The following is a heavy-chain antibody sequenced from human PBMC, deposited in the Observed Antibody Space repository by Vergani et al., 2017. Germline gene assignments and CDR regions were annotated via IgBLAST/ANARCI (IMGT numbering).Heavy chain of an antibody. D-gene: IGHD2-15*01. J-gene: IGHJ3*02. V-gene: IGHV5-51*01. CDR2: IYPGDSDT. CDR3: ARRLDGYCSGGICYSPGAFDI. Sequence: EVQLVQSGAEVKKPGESLKISCKGSGYSFTSYWIGWVRQMPGKGLGGMGIIYPGDSDTRYSPAFQGQVTISADKSISTAYLQWSSLKASDTAMYYCARRLDGYCSGGICYSPGAFDIWGQGTMVTVAS. CDR1: GYSFTSYW.